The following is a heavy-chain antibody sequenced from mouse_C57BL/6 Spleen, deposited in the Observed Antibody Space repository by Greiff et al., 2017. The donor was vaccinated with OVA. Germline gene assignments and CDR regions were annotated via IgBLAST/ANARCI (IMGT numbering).Heavy chain of an antibody. CDR2: INPNNGGT. CDR1: GYTFTDYN. D-gene: IGHD1-1*01. CDR3: ARRVYGSSLYWYYDV. J-gene: IGHJ1*03. Sequence: EVQLQQSGPELVKPGASVKIPCKASGYTFTDYNMDWVKQSHGKSLEWIGDINPNNGGTIYNQKFKGKATLTVDKSSSTAYMELRSLTSVDTAVYYCARRVYGSSLYWYYDVWGTGTTVTVSS. V-gene: IGHV1-18*01.